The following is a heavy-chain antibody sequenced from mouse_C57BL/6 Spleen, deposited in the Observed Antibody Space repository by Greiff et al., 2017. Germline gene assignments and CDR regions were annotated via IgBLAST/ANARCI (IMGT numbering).Heavy chain of an antibody. CDR1: GFTFSSYA. D-gene: IGHD1-1*01. CDR2: ISDGGSYT. CDR3: ARGITTVVKDAMDD. Sequence: EVKVEESGGGLVKPGGSLKLSCAASGFTFSSYAMSWVRQTPQKRLEWVATISDGGSYTYYPDNVKGRFTISRDNAKNNLYLQMSHLKSEDTAMYYCARGITTVVKDAMDDWGQGTSVTVSS. V-gene: IGHV5-4*03. J-gene: IGHJ4*01.